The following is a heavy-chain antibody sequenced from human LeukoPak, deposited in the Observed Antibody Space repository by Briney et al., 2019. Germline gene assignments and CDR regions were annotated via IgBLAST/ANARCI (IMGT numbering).Heavy chain of an antibody. CDR1: GYTFTSYD. CDR3: ARKGIAAANVY. D-gene: IGHD6-13*01. V-gene: IGHV1-8*01. J-gene: IGHJ4*02. CDR2: MNPNSGNT. Sequence: GASVKVSCKASGYTFTSYDINWVRKAPGQGLEWMGWMNPNSGNTGYAQKFQGRVTMTRNTSISTAYMELSSLRSEDTAVYYCARKGIAAANVYWGQGTLVTVSS.